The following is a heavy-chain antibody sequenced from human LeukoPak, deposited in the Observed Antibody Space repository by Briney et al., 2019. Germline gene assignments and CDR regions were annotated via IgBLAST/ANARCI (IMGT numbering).Heavy chain of an antibody. CDR1: GFTFTSSA. J-gene: IGHJ6*04. V-gene: IGHV3-48*03. D-gene: IGHD3-10*02. CDR2: ISSSGSTI. CDR3: AELGITMIGGV. Sequence: PGGSLRLSCVASGFTFTSSAMSWARKAPGKGREWVSYISSSGSTIYYADSVKGRFTISRDNAKNSLYLQMNSLRAEDTAVYYCAELGITMIGGVWGKGTTVTISS.